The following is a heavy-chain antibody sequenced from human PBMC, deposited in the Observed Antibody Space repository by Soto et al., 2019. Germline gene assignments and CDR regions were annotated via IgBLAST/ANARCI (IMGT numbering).Heavy chain of an antibody. D-gene: IGHD3-3*01. V-gene: IGHV3-21*04. CDR1: GFTFSSYS. CDR3: AKDRARFLDWSDLDYYYYGMDD. J-gene: IGHJ6*02. CDR2: ISSSSSYI. Sequence: PRGSLRLSCAASGFTFSSYSMNWVRQAPGKGLEWVSSISSSSSYIYYADSVKGRFTISRDNANNSLYLQMNSLRAEDTAVYYCAKDRARFLDWSDLDYYYYGMDDWGQGTTVTVSS.